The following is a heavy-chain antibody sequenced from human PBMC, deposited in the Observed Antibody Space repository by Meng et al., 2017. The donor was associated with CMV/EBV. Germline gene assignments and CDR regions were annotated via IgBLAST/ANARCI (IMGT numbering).Heavy chain of an antibody. CDR3: ARGCSGGSCRAFDI. CDR1: GFTSNIYA. CDR2: INSDGSST. Sequence: GGSLRLSCAASGFTSNIYAMRWVRQAPGKGLVWVSRINSDGSSTSYADSVKGRFTISRDNAKNTLYLQMNSLRAEDTAVYYCARGCSGGSCRAFDIWGQGTMVTVSS. D-gene: IGHD2-15*01. J-gene: IGHJ3*02. V-gene: IGHV3-74*01.